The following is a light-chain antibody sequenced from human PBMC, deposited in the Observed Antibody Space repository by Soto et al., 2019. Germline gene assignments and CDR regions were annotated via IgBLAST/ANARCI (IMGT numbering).Light chain of an antibody. CDR2: DVT. Sequence: SALTQPASVSGSPGQSITISCTGTRDDVGGYKYVSWYQQHPGKAPKLMIYDVTNRPSGISNRFSGSKSGNTASLTIAGLQAEDEADYYCSSKFSNTTLGVFGGGTKLTVL. CDR3: SSKFSNTTLGV. CDR1: RDDVGGYKY. V-gene: IGLV2-14*03. J-gene: IGLJ3*02.